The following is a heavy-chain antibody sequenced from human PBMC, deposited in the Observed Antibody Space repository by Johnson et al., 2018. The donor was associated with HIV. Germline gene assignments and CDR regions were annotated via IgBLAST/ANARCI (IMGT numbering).Heavy chain of an antibody. CDR3: AKAMGGWLLAHAFDI. J-gene: IGHJ3*02. Sequence: VQLVESGGGVVQPGGSLRLSCAVSGFTFSSYGMHWVRRAPGKGLEWVAVISYDGSNKYYADAVKGRFTISRDNSKNTLYLQMNSLRAEDTAVYYCAKAMGGWLLAHAFDIWGQGTMVTISS. D-gene: IGHD3-22*01. CDR1: GFTFSSYG. V-gene: IGHV3-30*18. CDR2: ISYDGSNK.